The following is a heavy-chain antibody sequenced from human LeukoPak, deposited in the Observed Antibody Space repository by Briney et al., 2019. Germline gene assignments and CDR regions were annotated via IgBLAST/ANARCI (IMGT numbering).Heavy chain of an antibody. CDR3: ARDVDCSSTSCYLDYYMDV. Sequence: GGSLRLSCAASGFTFSSYAMHWVRQAPGKGLEWVAVISYDGSNKYYADSVKGRFTISRDNSKNTLYLQMNSLRAEDTAVYYCARDVDCSSTSCYLDYYMDVWGKGTTVTVSS. CDR2: ISYDGSNK. J-gene: IGHJ6*03. V-gene: IGHV3-30-3*01. D-gene: IGHD2-2*01. CDR1: GFTFSSYA.